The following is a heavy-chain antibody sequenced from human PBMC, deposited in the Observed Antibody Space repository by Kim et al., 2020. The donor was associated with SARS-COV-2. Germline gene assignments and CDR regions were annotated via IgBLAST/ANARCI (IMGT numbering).Heavy chain of an antibody. CDR2: IKSRADGETT. CDR1: GFSFTDAW. D-gene: IGHD2-8*01. J-gene: IGHJ6*02. V-gene: IGHV3-15*01. CDR3: TRSSYCTRTASGIRGMDV. Sequence: GGSLRLSCAASGFSFTDAWMTWVRQAPGKGLEWVGRIKSRADGETTYYAAPVKDRFTISRDDSKNTLYLQMNSLKSEDTAVFYCTRSSYCTRTASGIRGMDVWGQGTTVTVSS.